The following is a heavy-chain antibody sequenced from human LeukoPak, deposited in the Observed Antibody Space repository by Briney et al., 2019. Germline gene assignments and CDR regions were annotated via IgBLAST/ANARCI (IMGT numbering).Heavy chain of an antibody. J-gene: IGHJ6*02. V-gene: IGHV4-4*07. D-gene: IGHD3-3*01. CDR3: ARGHGGDFWSGPRYYYYGMDV. CDR1: GGSISSYY. CDR2: IYTSGST. Sequence: SETLSLTCTVSGGSISSYYWSWIRQPAGKGLEWIGRIYTSGSTNYNPSLKSRVTMSVDTSKNQFSLKLSSVTAADTAVYYCARGHGGDFWSGPRYYYYGMDVWGQGTTVTVSS.